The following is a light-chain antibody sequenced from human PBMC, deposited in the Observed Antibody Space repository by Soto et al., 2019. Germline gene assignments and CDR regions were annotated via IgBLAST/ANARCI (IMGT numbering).Light chain of an antibody. CDR2: AAS. V-gene: IGKV1-39*01. Sequence: DIQMTESPSSLSASVGDRVTITCRASQTISTFLNWYQHKPGKAPKLLIFAASSLQSGVPSRFSGSGSGTGLTLTISSLQPEDFATYYCLQTYSTPLTFGGGTKVQMK. CDR3: LQTYSTPLT. J-gene: IGKJ4*01. CDR1: QTISTF.